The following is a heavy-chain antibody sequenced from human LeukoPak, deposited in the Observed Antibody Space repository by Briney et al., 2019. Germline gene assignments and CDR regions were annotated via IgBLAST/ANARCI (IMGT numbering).Heavy chain of an antibody. J-gene: IGHJ4*02. CDR3: ATYYDFWSGYYPPFDY. D-gene: IGHD3-3*01. V-gene: IGHV1-69*01. CDR1: GGTFSSYA. Sequence: ASVKVSCKASGGTFSSYAISWVRQAPGQGLEWMGGIIPIFGTANYAQKFQGRVTITADESTSTAYMELSSLRAEDTAVYYCATYYDFWSGYYPPFDYWGQGTLVTVSS. CDR2: IIPIFGTA.